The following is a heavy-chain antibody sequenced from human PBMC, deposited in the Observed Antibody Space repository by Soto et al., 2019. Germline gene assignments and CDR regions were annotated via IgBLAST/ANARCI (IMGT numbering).Heavy chain of an antibody. CDR2: IYPGDSDT. V-gene: IGHV5-51*01. CDR1: GYSFTSYW. CDR3: ARLNCSGGSCYYYYYGMDV. D-gene: IGHD2-15*01. Sequence: GESLKISCKGSGYSFTSYWIGWVRQMPGKGLEWMGIIYPGDSDTRYSPSFQGQVTISADKSISTAYLQWSSLKASDTAMYYCARLNCSGGSCYYYYYGMDVWGQGTTVTVSS. J-gene: IGHJ6*02.